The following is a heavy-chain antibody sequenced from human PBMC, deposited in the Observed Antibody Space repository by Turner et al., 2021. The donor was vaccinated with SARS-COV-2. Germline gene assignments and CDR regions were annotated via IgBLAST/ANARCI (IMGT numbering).Heavy chain of an antibody. CDR2: VRRSWST. J-gene: IGHJ4*01. D-gene: IGHD3-10*01. V-gene: IGHV4-34*01. Sequence: QVQLQQRGAGSVKPSETLSLTCGASGGSFSTYYWSWIRQSPGKELVWIAEVRRSWSTNYSPTLKSPVTVSVDTPKRQISLNLTSVTAADTAIYVYAGGQSRGFYGSGSRRFDDWGQGTQVTVSS. CDR1: GGSFSTYY. CDR3: AGGQSRGFYGSGSRRFDD.